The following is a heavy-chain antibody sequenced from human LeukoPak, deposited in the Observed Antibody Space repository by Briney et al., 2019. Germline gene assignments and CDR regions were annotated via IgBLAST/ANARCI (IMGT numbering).Heavy chain of an antibody. CDR3: ARAAEGYDILTGYQYYFAY. CDR2: ISSSGSTI. D-gene: IGHD3-9*01. J-gene: IGHJ4*02. Sequence: GGSLRLSCAASGFTFSDHYMSWIRQAPGKGLEWVSYISSSGSTIYYADSVKGRFTISRDNAKNSLYLQMNSLSAEEPAVYYCARAAEGYDILTGYQYYFAYWGQGTLVTVSS. V-gene: IGHV3-11*04. CDR1: GFTFSDHY.